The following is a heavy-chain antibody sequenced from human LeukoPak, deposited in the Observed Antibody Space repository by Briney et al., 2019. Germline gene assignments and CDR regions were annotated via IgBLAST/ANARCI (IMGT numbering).Heavy chain of an antibody. Sequence: SQTLSLTCAISGDSVSSISVGCHWIRQSPSRGLEWLGRTYYRSKWFNDYAVSVRSRITINPDTSKNQFSLLLNSVTPEDTAVYYCARSSGWAYDFWGQGTLVTVSS. D-gene: IGHD6-19*01. CDR1: GDSVSSISVG. CDR3: ARSSGWAYDF. V-gene: IGHV6-1*01. CDR2: TYYRSKWFN. J-gene: IGHJ4*02.